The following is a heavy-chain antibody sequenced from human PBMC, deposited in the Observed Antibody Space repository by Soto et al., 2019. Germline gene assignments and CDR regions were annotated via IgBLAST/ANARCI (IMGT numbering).Heavy chain of an antibody. CDR2: INGDGSRT. CDR1: AFSFTNYW. V-gene: IGHV3-74*01. J-gene: IGHJ4*02. D-gene: IGHD2-15*01. CDR3: ARDGGSPDIDFDY. Sequence: EVQLMESGGGLVQPGGSLRLSCAASAFSFTNYWTHWVRQAPGKGLVWVSCINGDGSRTTYADSVKGRFTLSIDNAKNTVYLEINSLRAEDTGMYYCARDGGSPDIDFDYWGQGTLVTVSP.